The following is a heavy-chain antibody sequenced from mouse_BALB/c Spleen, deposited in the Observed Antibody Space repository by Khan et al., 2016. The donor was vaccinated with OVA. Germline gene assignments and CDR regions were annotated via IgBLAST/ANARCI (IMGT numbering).Heavy chain of an antibody. Sequence: EVKLLESGPGLVKPSQSLSLTCTVTGYSITSNYAWNWIRQFPGNKLEWMGYISYSGSTNYNPSLKSRISITRDTSKNQFFLQLNSVTTEDTATYYCARGNYYGYAMDYGGQGTSITVSS. V-gene: IGHV3-2*02. J-gene: IGHJ4*01. CDR3: ARGNYYGYAMDY. CDR2: ISYSGST. CDR1: GYSITSNYA. D-gene: IGHD1-1*01.